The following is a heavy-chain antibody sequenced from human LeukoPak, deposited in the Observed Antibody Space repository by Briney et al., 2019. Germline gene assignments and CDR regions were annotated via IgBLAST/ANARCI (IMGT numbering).Heavy chain of an antibody. V-gene: IGHV3-30-3*01. J-gene: IGHJ4*02. Sequence: GGSLRLSCAASGFTFSSYAMHWVRQAPGKGLEWVAVISYDGSNKYYADSVKGRFTISRDSSNNTLYLQMNSLRAEDTAVYYCARHSDPVVGTTGYWGQGTLVTVSS. CDR2: ISYDGSNK. CDR1: GFTFSSYA. D-gene: IGHD1-26*01. CDR3: ARHSDPVVGTTGY.